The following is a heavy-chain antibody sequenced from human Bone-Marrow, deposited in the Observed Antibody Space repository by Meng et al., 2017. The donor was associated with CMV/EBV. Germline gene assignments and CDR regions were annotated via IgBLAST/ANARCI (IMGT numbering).Heavy chain of an antibody. J-gene: IGHJ3*02. CDR2: IIPIFGTA. V-gene: IGHV1-69*05. Sequence: SVKVSCKASGGTFSSYAISWVRQAPGQGLEWMGGIIPIFGTANYAQKFQGRVTITTDESTSTAYMELSSLRSEDTAVYYCASTWVRWNDPDDAFDIWGQGTMVTGSS. D-gene: IGHD1-1*01. CDR1: GGTFSSYA. CDR3: ASTWVRWNDPDDAFDI.